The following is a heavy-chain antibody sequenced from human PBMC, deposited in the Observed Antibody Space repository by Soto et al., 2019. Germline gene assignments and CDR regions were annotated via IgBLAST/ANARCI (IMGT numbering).Heavy chain of an antibody. CDR3: ARVGPSHYCSSTSCQNWFHP. J-gene: IGHJ5*02. Sequence: SETLSLTCAVSGGSISSSNWWSWVRQPPGKGLEWIGEIYHSGSNNYNPSLKSRVTISVDKSKNQFSLKLSSVTAADTAVYYCARVGPSHYCSSTSCQNWFHPWGQGTLVTVS. CDR2: IYHSGSN. D-gene: IGHD2-2*01. CDR1: GGSISSSNW. V-gene: IGHV4-4*02.